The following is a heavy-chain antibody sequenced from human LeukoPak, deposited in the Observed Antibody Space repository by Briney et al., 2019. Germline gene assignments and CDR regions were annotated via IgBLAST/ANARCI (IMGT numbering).Heavy chain of an antibody. D-gene: IGHD2-2*02. CDR2: IYTSGST. V-gene: IGHV4-61*02. CDR3: ARQYCSSTSCYMGAFDY. CDR1: GGSISSGSYY. J-gene: IGHJ4*02. Sequence: SETLSLTCTVSGGSISSGSYYWSWIRQPAGKGLEWIGRIYTSGSTNYNPSLKSRVTISVDTSKNQFSPKLSSVTAANTAVYYCARQYCSSTSCYMGAFDYWGQGTLVTVSS.